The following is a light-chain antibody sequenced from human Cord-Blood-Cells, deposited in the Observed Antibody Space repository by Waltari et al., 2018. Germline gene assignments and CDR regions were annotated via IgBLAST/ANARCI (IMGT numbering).Light chain of an antibody. V-gene: IGKV4-1*01. Sequence: DIVMLQSPDSLAVSLGERATINCKSSQSVLYSSNNKNYLAWYQQKPGQTPKLLIYWASTRESGVPDRFSGSGSGTDFTLTISSLQAEDVAVYYCQQYYSTPLTFGGGTKVEIK. CDR3: QQYYSTPLT. CDR1: QSVLYSSNNKNY. CDR2: WAS. J-gene: IGKJ4*01.